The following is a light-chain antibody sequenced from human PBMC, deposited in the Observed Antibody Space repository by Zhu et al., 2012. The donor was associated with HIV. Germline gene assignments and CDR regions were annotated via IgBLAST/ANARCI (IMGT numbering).Light chain of an antibody. Sequence: EIVMTQSPATLSVSPGERVTLSCKASQSVSSNLAWYQQRPGQTPRLLIFGSTARAAGVPVRFSGSGSGTEFTLTISSLQSEDFAIYYCQQYFSWSPYTFGLGDQAGHQT. V-gene: IGKV3-15*01. J-gene: IGKJ2*01. CDR1: QSVSSN. CDR3: QQYFSWSPYT. CDR2: GST.